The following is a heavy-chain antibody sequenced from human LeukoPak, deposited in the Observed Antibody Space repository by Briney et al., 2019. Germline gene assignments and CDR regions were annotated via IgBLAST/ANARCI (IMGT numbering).Heavy chain of an antibody. J-gene: IGHJ4*02. CDR3: ARGRYYFDY. Sequence: SVKVSCKASGGTFSNYAINWMRQAPGQGLEWLGGIITNFGTTNYAQKYQGRVTITADESTSTVYMELSSLRSEDTAVYYCARGRYYFDYWGQGTLVTVSS. D-gene: IGHD5-24*01. V-gene: IGHV1-69*13. CDR1: GGTFSNYA. CDR2: IITNFGTT.